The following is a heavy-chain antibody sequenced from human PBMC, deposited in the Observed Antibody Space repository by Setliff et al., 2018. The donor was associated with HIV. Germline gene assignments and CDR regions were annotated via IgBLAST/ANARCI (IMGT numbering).Heavy chain of an antibody. Sequence: SVKVSCKASGGTFSSYPISWVRQAPGQGLEWMGGIIPIFGTTHYAQKFQGRVTVTADESTSTAYMQLSSLRSDDTAVYYCERGRNYDSSGYGDYYYYMDVWGKGTTVTVSS. J-gene: IGHJ6*03. D-gene: IGHD3-22*01. CDR3: ERGRNYDSSGYGDYYYYMDV. CDR1: GGTFSSYP. CDR2: IIPIFGTT. V-gene: IGHV1-69*13.